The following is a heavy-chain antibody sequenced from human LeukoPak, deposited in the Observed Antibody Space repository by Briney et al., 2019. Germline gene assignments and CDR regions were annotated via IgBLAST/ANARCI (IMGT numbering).Heavy chain of an antibody. CDR3: AKDRYSYAFEYSDS. D-gene: IGHD5-18*01. CDR2: ISNDGSKK. Sequence: GGSLRLSCAASGFTFRRYDMNWVRQAPGKGLDWVAVISNDGSKKYYADSVKGRFTISRDNSKNTLSLQVSSLRTEDTAVYYCAKDRYSYAFEYSDSWGQGTLVTVSS. CDR1: GFTFRRYD. J-gene: IGHJ4*02. V-gene: IGHV3-30*18.